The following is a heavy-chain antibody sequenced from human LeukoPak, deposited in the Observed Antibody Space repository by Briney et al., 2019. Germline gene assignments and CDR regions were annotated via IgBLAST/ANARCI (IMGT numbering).Heavy chain of an antibody. CDR1: GFTFSSYA. CDR2: ISGSGGST. D-gene: IGHD3-22*01. Sequence: GGSLRLSCAASGFTFSSYAMSWARQAPGKGLEWVSAISGSGGSTYYADSVKGRFTISRDNSKNTLYLQMNSLRAEDTAVYYCAKDLAYYYDSSGYRPDYYYYGMDVWGQGTTVTVSS. V-gene: IGHV3-23*01. J-gene: IGHJ6*02. CDR3: AKDLAYYYDSSGYRPDYYYYGMDV.